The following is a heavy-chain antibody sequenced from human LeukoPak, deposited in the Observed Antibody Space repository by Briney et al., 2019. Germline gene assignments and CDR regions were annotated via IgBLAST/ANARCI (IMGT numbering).Heavy chain of an antibody. D-gene: IGHD2-2*01. V-gene: IGHV1-2*06. CDR2: INPNSGGT. CDR1: GYIFTDYY. J-gene: IGHJ4*02. Sequence: ASVKVSCKASGYIFTDYYIHWVRQAPGQGHEWMGRINPNSGGTNFAQKFQARVTMTSDTSMSTAYMEVSGLESDDTAVYYCARARYCYTTSCPLDYWGQGTLVTVSS. CDR3: ARARYCYTTSCPLDY.